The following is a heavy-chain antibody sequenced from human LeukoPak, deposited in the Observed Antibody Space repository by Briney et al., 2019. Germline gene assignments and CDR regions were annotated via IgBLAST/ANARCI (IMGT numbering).Heavy chain of an antibody. Sequence: SETLSLTCIVSGGPISSYYWSWIRQPPGKGLEWIGYIYYSGSTNYNPSLKSRVTISVDTSKNQFSLKLSSVTAADTAVYYCARIYDFWSGFLWFDPWGQGTLVTVSS. CDR2: IYYSGST. D-gene: IGHD3-3*01. J-gene: IGHJ5*02. CDR1: GGPISSYY. CDR3: ARIYDFWSGFLWFDP. V-gene: IGHV4-59*01.